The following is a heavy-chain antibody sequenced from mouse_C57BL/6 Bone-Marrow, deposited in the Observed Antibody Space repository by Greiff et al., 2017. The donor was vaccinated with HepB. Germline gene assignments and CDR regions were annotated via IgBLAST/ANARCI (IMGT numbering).Heavy chain of an antibody. J-gene: IGHJ4*01. CDR1: GYTFTSYG. CDR3: AQYDYYAMDY. Sequence: QVQLKESGAELARPGASVKLSCKASGYTFTSYGISWVKQRTGQGLEWIGEIYPRSGNTYYNEKFKGKATLTADKSSSTAYMELRSLTSEDSAVYFCAQYDYYAMDYWGQGTSVTVSS. D-gene: IGHD2-10*02. V-gene: IGHV1-81*01. CDR2: IYPRSGNT.